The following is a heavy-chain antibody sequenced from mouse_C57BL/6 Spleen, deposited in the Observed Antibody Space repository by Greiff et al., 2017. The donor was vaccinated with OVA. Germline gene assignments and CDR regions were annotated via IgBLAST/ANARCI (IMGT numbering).Heavy chain of an antibody. Sequence: EVNVVESEGGLVQPGRSMKLSCTASGFTFSDYYMAWVRQVPEKGLEWVANINYDGSSTYYLDSLKSRFIISRDNAKNILYLQMSSLKSEDTATYYCARITTVVAEAMDYWGQGTSVTVSS. CDR1: GFTFSDYY. CDR2: INYDGSST. V-gene: IGHV5-16*01. D-gene: IGHD1-1*01. CDR3: ARITTVVAEAMDY. J-gene: IGHJ4*01.